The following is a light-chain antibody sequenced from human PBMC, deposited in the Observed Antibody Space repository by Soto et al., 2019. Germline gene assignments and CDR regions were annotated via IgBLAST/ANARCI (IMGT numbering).Light chain of an antibody. V-gene: IGLV2-23*02. CDR1: SSDVGSYNL. Sequence: QSALTQPASVSASPGQSITIPCTGTSSDVGSYNLVSWYQQHPGKAPKLVINEVSNRPSGVSNRFSGSKSGNTASLTISGLQAEDEADYYCCSYAGSSTYVFGTGTKVTVL. J-gene: IGLJ1*01. CDR2: EVS. CDR3: CSYAGSSTYV.